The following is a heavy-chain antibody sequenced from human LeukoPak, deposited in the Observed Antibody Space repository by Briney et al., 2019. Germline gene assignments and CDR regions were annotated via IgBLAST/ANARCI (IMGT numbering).Heavy chain of an antibody. CDR1: GYAFTGYY. J-gene: IGHJ4*02. Sequence: ASVKVSCKASGYAFTGYYMHWVRQAPGQGLEWMGRINPNSGGTNYAQKLQGSVTMTRDTSISTAYMELSRLRSDDTAAYYCARAPYHYDSSGLSYWGQGTLVTVSS. V-gene: IGHV1-2*06. CDR3: ARAPYHYDSSGLSY. D-gene: IGHD3-22*01. CDR2: INPNSGGT.